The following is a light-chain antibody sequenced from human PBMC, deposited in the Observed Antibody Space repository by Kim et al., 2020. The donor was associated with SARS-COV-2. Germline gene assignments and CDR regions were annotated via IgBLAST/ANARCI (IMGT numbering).Light chain of an antibody. J-gene: IGLJ2*01. Sequence: SYELTQPPSVSVSPGQTASITCSGDELGHKYVSWYQQKPGQSPVLVIYQDVKRPSGIPERFSGSNSGNTATLTISGTQAMAEAAYYCQAWVSSTVVFGGG. CDR1: ELGHKY. CDR3: QAWVSSTVV. V-gene: IGLV3-1*01. CDR2: QDV.